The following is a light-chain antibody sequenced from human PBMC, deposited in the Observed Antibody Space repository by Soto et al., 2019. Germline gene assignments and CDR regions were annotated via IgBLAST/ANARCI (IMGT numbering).Light chain of an antibody. J-gene: IGKJ1*01. V-gene: IGKV3-20*01. Sequence: EIVLTQSPGTLSLSPGERATLSCRASQSVSSNYLAWYQQKPGQAPRPLIYGASSRATGIQDRFSGSGAGTDFTLTISRLESEDFAVYYCQQYGSSPWTFGQGTKVEIK. CDR2: GAS. CDR3: QQYGSSPWT. CDR1: QSVSSNY.